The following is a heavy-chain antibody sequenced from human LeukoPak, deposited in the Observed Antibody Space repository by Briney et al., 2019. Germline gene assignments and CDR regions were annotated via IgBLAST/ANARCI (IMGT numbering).Heavy chain of an antibody. Sequence: SETLSLTCTVSGGSISSGGYYWRWIRQHPGKGLEWIVYIYYSGSTYYNPSLKSRVTISVDTSKNQFSLKLSSVTAAEPAVYYCARVQLSAATYYYYGMDVWGQGTTVTVSS. V-gene: IGHV4-31*03. CDR2: IYYSGST. D-gene: IGHD6-25*01. CDR1: GGSISSGGYY. J-gene: IGHJ6*02. CDR3: ARVQLSAATYYYYGMDV.